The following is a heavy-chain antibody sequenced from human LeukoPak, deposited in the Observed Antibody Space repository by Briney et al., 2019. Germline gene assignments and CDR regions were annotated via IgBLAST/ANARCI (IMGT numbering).Heavy chain of an antibody. CDR3: ARDTYDSSDFLC. D-gene: IGHD3-22*01. J-gene: IGHJ4*02. CDR1: GFTFSSYA. Sequence: GGSLRLSCAASGFTFSSYAMSWVRQAPGKGLEWVANIKQDGSEKYYVDSVKGRFTISRDSAKNSLYLQMNSLRAEDTAVYYCARDTYDSSDFLCWGQGTLVTVSS. CDR2: IKQDGSEK. V-gene: IGHV3-7*01.